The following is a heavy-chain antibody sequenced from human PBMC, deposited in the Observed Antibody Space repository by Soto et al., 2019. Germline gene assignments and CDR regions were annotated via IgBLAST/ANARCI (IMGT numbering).Heavy chain of an antibody. D-gene: IGHD1-26*01. CDR3: TSRGSVDY. V-gene: IGHV3-15*01. CDR2: IKTKTEGGTT. Sequence: EVQLVESGGGLVKPGGSLRLSCAASGFTFSNAWMSWVRQAPGKGLEWVGRIKTKTEGGTTDYAAPVKGRFTISRDDSKNTLYLQMNSLKTEDTAVYYCTSRGSVDYWGQGTLVTVSS. CDR1: GFTFSNAW. J-gene: IGHJ4*02.